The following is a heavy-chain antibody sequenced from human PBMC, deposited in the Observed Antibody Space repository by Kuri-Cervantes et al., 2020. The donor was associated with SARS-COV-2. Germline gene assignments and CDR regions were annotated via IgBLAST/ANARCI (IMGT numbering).Heavy chain of an antibody. CDR1: GGSISSYY. D-gene: IGHD1-26*01. CDR2: IYYSGST. V-gene: IGHV4-59*12. CDR3: ARDTRGATSSPLDY. J-gene: IGHJ4*02. Sequence: SETLSLTCTVSGGSISSYYWSWIRQPPGKGLEWIGYIYYSGSTSYNPSLKSRVTISVDTSKNQFSLKLSSVTAADTAVYYCARDTRGATSSPLDYWGQGTLVTVSS.